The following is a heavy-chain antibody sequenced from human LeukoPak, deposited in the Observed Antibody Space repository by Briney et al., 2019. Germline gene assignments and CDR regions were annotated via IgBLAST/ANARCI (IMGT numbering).Heavy chain of an antibody. CDR3: ARDVGSGAF. Sequence: GGSLRLSCVASGFTFSSHWLQWVRQAPGKGLVWVSRINTDGSITTYADSVKGRSTISRDNAKNTLYLQMNSLRVEDTALYYCARDVGSGAFWGQGTLVTVSS. J-gene: IGHJ4*02. D-gene: IGHD6-19*01. CDR1: GFTFSSHW. V-gene: IGHV3-74*01. CDR2: INTDGSIT.